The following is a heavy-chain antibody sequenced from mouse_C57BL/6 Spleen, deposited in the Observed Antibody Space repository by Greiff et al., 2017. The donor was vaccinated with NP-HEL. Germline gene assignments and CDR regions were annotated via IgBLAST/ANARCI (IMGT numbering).Heavy chain of an antibody. CDR3: ARYTGYGSSYGYFDV. CDR1: GYSITSDY. D-gene: IGHD1-1*01. V-gene: IGHV3-8*01. Sequence: EVKLEESGPGLAKPSQTLSLTCSVTGYSITSDYWNWIRKFPGNKLEYMGYISYSGSTYYNPSLKSRISITRDTSKNQYYLQLNSVTTEDTATYYCARYTGYGSSYGYFDVWGTGTTVTVSS. CDR2: ISYSGST. J-gene: IGHJ1*03.